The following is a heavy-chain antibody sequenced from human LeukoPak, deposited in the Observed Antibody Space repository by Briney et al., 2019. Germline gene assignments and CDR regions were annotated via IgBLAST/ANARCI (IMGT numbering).Heavy chain of an antibody. D-gene: IGHD5-18*01. CDR2: MNPNSGNT. CDR3: AREGGYSYGYGLNY. V-gene: IGHV1-8*03. J-gene: IGHJ4*02. Sequence: ASVKVSCKASGYTFTSYDTNWVRQATGQGLEWMGWMNPNSGNTGYAQKFQGRVTITRNTSISTAYMELSSLRSEDTAVCYCAREGGYSYGYGLNYWGQGTLVTVSS. CDR1: GYTFTSYD.